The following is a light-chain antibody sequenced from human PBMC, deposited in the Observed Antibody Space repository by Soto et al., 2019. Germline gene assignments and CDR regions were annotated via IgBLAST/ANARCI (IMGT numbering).Light chain of an antibody. J-gene: IGLJ1*01. Sequence: QSVLTQPPSVSGAPGQRVTISCTGSSSNIGAGYDVHWYQQLPGTAPKLLIYGNSNRPSGVPDRFSGSKSGTSASLAITGLQPDDEADYYCQSYDSSVTLRVFGTGTKLTVL. CDR1: SSNIGAGYD. CDR3: QSYDSSVTLRV. CDR2: GNS. V-gene: IGLV1-40*01.